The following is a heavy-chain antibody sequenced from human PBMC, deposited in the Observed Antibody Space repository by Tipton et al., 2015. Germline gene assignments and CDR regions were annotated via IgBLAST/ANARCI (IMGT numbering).Heavy chain of an antibody. CDR3: ARVTGSWFVP. D-gene: IGHD1-20*01. V-gene: IGHV1-8*01. CDR2: MNPNSGDT. J-gene: IGHJ5*02. CDR1: GGTFSNYD. Sequence: QVQLVQSGAEVKKPGSSVKVSCKASGGTFSNYDINWVRQATGQGLEWMGWMNPNSGDTGYAQKFQGRVTMTTNTSISTAYMELRSLKSEDTAVYYCARVTGSWFVPWGQGTLVTVA.